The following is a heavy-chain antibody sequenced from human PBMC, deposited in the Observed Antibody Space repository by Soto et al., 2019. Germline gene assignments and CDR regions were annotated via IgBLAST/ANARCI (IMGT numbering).Heavy chain of an antibody. V-gene: IGHV6-1*01. D-gene: IGHD3-10*01. CDR1: GDSVSSNSAV. CDR3: ARGFRGFDP. CDR2: TYYRSKWYN. Sequence: SQTLSLTCAISGDSVSSNSAVWNWIRQSPSRGLEWLGRTYYRSKWYNDYAVSVKGRITINPDTSKNQFSLQLNSMTPEDTAVYYGARGFRGFDPWGQGTLVTVSS. J-gene: IGHJ5*02.